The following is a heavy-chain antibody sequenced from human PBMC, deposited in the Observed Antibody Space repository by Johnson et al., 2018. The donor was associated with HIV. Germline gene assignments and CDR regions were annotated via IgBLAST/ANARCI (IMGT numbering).Heavy chain of an antibody. CDR2: ISYDGSNK. D-gene: IGHD3-22*01. CDR1: GFTFSSYG. V-gene: IGHV3-30*03. CDR3: ARIIIEYYYESSGGAFDI. Sequence: QVQLVESGGDLVQPGRSLRLSCAASGFTFSSYGMHWVRQAPGKGLEWVAVISYDGSNKYYADSVKGRFTISRDNSKNTLYLQMNSLRAEDTALYYCARIIIEYYYESSGGAFDIWGQGTMITVSS. J-gene: IGHJ3*02.